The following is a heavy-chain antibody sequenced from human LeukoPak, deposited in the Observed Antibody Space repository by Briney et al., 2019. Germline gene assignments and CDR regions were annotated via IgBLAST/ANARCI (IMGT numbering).Heavy chain of an antibody. CDR2: IYYSGST. CDR1: GGSISSYY. Sequence: SETLSLTCTVSGGSISSYYWSWIRQPPGKGLEWIGYIYYSGSTNYNPSLKSRVTISVDTSKNQFSLKLSSVTAADTAVYYCARAEGFGELTFDYWGQRTLVTVSS. V-gene: IGHV4-59*01. J-gene: IGHJ4*02. D-gene: IGHD3-10*01. CDR3: ARAEGFGELTFDY.